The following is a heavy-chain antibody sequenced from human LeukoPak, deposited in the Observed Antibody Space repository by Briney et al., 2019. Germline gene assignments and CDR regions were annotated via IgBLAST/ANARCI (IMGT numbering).Heavy chain of an antibody. V-gene: IGHV3-23*01. J-gene: IGHJ4*02. Sequence: GGSLRLSCAASGFTFSSYVMSWVRQAPGKGLEWVSVIGSGGGSTIYADSVKGRFTISRDDSKNTLYLQLNSLRAEDTAVYYCARRNNYCGDYWGQGTLVTVSP. CDR3: ARRNNYCGDY. CDR2: IGSGGGST. CDR1: GFTFSSYV. D-gene: IGHD4-11*01.